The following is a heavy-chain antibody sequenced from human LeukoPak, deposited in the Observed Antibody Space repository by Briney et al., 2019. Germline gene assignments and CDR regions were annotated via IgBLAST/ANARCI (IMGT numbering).Heavy chain of an antibody. CDR2: ISGSGGTT. CDR3: AKDPSGNYFPNWFDP. J-gene: IGHJ5*02. D-gene: IGHD1-26*01. V-gene: IGHV3-23*01. CDR1: GFTFSNYA. Sequence: GGSLRLSCGASGFTFSNYAMSWVRQAPGKGLEWVSAISGSGGTTYYADSVKGRFTISRDNSNNTLYLQMNSLIAEDTAVYYCAKDPSGNYFPNWFDPWGQGTLVTVSS.